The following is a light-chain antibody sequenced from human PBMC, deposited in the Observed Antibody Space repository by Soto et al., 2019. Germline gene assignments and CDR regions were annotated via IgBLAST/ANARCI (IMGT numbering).Light chain of an antibody. CDR3: QQYGSSPWT. J-gene: IGKJ1*01. CDR1: QSVSRHY. CDR2: GAS. Sequence: IVLTQSPGTLCLSPGAVDTLSGRDSQSVSRHYVAWYQQKPGQAPRLLIYGASSRATGIPDRGSGRGSGTDFTLTISRLETEDFAVYYCQQYGSSPWTFGQGTKVDIK. V-gene: IGKV3-20*01.